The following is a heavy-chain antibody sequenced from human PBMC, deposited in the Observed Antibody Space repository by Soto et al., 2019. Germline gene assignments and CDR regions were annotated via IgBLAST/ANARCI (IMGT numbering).Heavy chain of an antibody. CDR1: GFTFSSYS. CDR2: ISSSSSYI. V-gene: IGHV3-21*01. D-gene: IGHD3-22*01. CDR3: ARAGSDSSATDY. Sequence: EVQLVESGGGLVKPGGSLRLSCAASGFTFSSYSMNWVRQAPGKGLEWVSSISSSSSYIYYADSVKGRFTISRDNAKNSLYLQLNSLRAEDTAVYYCARAGSDSSATDYWGQGTLVTVSS. J-gene: IGHJ4*02.